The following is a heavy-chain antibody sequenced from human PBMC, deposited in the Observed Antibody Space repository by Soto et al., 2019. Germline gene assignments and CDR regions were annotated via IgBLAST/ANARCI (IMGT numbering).Heavy chain of an antibody. J-gene: IGHJ3*02. CDR3: ARGAYYDILTGAYAFDI. V-gene: IGHV1-8*01. D-gene: IGHD3-9*01. Sequence: ASVKVSCKASGYTFTSYDINWVRQATGQGLERKGWMNPNSGNTGYAQKIQSRVTIARNTSISTAYMELSSLRSVDTSVYYCARGAYYDILTGAYAFDIWGQGTMVTVSS. CDR2: MNPNSGNT. CDR1: GYTFTSYD.